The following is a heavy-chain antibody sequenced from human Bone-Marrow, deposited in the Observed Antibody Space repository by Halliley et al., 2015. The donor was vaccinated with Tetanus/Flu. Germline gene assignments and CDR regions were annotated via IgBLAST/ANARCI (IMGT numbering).Heavy chain of an antibody. J-gene: IGHJ4*02. CDR1: GYTFTTFA. CDR3: ARDLTWGYFDY. D-gene: IGHD1-26*01. CDR2: INTYNGDT. Sequence: QLVQSGAEVKKPGASVRVSCKASGYTFTTFAISWVRQAPGQGLEWMGRINTYNGDTKFAQGLQGRVTTTTDTSTSTAYMELRSLRSDDTAIYYCARDLTWGYFDYWGQGILVTVSS. V-gene: IGHV1-18*01.